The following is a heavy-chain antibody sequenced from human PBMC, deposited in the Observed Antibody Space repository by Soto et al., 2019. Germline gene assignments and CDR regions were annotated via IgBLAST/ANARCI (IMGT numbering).Heavy chain of an antibody. CDR2: IYYSGST. Sequence: PSETLSLTCTVSGGSISSYYWSWIRQPPGKGLEWIGYIYYSGSTNYNPSLKSRVTISVDTSKNQFSLKLTSVTAADTAVYYCARGAATVTPGWFDPWGQGIMVTVSS. D-gene: IGHD4-17*01. J-gene: IGHJ5*02. CDR1: GGSISSYY. CDR3: ARGAATVTPGWFDP. V-gene: IGHV4-59*08.